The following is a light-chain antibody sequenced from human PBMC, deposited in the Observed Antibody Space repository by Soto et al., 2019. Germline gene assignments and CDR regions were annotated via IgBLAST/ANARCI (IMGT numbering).Light chain of an antibody. Sequence: EVVMTQSPATQSVSPGERATLSCRASQSVGTNLAWYQQKPGQAPRLLIYGASTRATGIPARFSGSGSGTEFTLTISSLQYEDLEVYYCQQYNKWPPLTFGGGTKLEIK. CDR3: QQYNKWPPLT. J-gene: IGKJ4*01. V-gene: IGKV3-15*01. CDR2: GAS. CDR1: QSVGTN.